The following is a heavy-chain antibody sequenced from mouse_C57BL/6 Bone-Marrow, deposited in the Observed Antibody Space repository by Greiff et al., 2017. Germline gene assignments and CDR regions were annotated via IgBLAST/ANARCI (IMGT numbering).Heavy chain of an antibody. D-gene: IGHD2-4*01. J-gene: IGHJ2*01. Sequence: VQLQQPGAELVRPGSSVKLSCKASGYTFTSYWMDWVKQRPGQGLEWIGNIYPSDSETHYNQKFKDKATLTVDKSSSTAYMQLSSLTSEDSAVYYCARRSYDYDYFDYWGQGTTLTVSS. CDR3: ARRSYDYDYFDY. V-gene: IGHV1-61*01. CDR1: GYTFTSYW. CDR2: IYPSDSET.